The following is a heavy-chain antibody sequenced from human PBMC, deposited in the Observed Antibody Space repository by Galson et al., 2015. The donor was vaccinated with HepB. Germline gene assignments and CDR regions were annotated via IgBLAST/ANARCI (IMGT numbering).Heavy chain of an antibody. CDR3: AKDKESDYGDYVFDY. CDR2: ISGSGDST. CDR1: GIASSNYA. D-gene: IGHD4-17*01. J-gene: IGHJ4*02. V-gene: IGHV3-23*01. Sequence: SLRLSCAASGIASSNYAMSWVRQAPGKGLEWVSGISGSGDSTNYADSVKGRFTFSRDNSKNTLYLQMNSLRDEDTATYYCAKDKESDYGDYVFDYWGQGTLVTVSS.